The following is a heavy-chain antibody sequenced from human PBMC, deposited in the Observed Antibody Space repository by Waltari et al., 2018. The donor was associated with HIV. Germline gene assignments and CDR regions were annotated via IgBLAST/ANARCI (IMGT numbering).Heavy chain of an antibody. Sequence: QVQLVQSGADVKKPGSSVKVSCKASGGTLSSYAFNWVRQAPGQGLEWMAGIIPVFNRTNSAQNFQGRVSITADDSTSTAYMELSSLRSEDTAVYYCATSGVFSYDNSGDAFDIWGQGTMITVSS. D-gene: IGHD3-22*01. V-gene: IGHV1-69*13. J-gene: IGHJ3*02. CDR2: IIPVFNRT. CDR3: ATSGVFSYDNSGDAFDI. CDR1: GGTLSSYA.